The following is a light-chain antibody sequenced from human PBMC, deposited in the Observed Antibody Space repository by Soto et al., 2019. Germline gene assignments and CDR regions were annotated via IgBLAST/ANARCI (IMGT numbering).Light chain of an antibody. CDR1: QSVTRN. J-gene: IGKJ2*01. V-gene: IGKV3-15*01. CDR3: QQYDDWPNT. Sequence: EIVMTQSPATLSASPGGRATLSCRTSQSVTRNLAWNQQKPGQAPRLLIYAASTKATSIPARFSGSGSGTEFTLTISSLQSEDFAVYYCQQYDDWPNTFGQGTKLEIK. CDR2: AAS.